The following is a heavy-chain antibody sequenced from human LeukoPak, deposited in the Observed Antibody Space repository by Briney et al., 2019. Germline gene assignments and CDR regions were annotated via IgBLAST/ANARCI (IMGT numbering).Heavy chain of an antibody. CDR2: IWYDGSNK. CDR3: AKCGYSGYGGNWFDP. D-gene: IGHD5-12*01. Sequence: GRSLRLSCAASGFTFSSYGMHWVRQAPGKGLEWVAVIWYDGSNKYYADSVKGRFTISRDNSKNTLYLQMNSLRPDDTAVYYCAKCGYSGYGGNWFDPWGQGTLVTVSS. J-gene: IGHJ5*02. V-gene: IGHV3-33*06. CDR1: GFTFSSYG.